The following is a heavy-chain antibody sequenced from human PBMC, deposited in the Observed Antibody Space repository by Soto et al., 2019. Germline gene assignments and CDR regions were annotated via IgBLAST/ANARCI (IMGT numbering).Heavy chain of an antibody. CDR3: ATAGLAADYDY. D-gene: IGHD6-13*01. V-gene: IGHV1-24*01. J-gene: IGHJ4*02. Sequence: ASVKVSCKASGYTFSGYYMDWVRQAPGKGLEWMGGFDPEDGETIYAQKFQGRVTMTEDTSTDTAYMELSSLRSEDTAVYYCATAGLAADYDYWGQGTLVTVSS. CDR1: GYTFSGYY. CDR2: FDPEDGET.